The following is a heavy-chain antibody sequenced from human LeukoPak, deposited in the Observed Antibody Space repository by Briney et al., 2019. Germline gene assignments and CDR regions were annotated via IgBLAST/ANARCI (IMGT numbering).Heavy chain of an antibody. J-gene: IGHJ4*02. D-gene: IGHD3-9*01. CDR2: IYYSGST. Sequence: SETLSLTCTVSGGSISSYYWSWIRQPPGKGLEWIGYIYYSGSTNYNPSLKSRVTISVDTSKNQFSLKLSSVTAADTAVYYCARGERWDDIWTGYYFDYWGQGTLVTVSS. CDR3: ARGERWDDIWTGYYFDY. V-gene: IGHV4-59*01. CDR1: GGSISSYY.